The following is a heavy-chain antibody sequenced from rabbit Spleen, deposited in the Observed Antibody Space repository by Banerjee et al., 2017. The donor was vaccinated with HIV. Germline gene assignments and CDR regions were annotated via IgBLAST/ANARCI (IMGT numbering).Heavy chain of an antibody. CDR3: ARRDGYGDFGYAAM. D-gene: IGHD2-1*01. Sequence: QEQLVESGGGLVQPEGSLTLTCKASGFDFSSNGMCWVRQAPGKGLEWIGWIDSGSRGNIYYASWAKGRFTISKTSSTTMSLQVTSLTAADTATYFCARRDGYGDFGYAAMWGQGTLVTVS. CDR2: IDSGSRGNI. V-gene: IGHV1S45*01. CDR1: GFDFSSNG. J-gene: IGHJ4*01.